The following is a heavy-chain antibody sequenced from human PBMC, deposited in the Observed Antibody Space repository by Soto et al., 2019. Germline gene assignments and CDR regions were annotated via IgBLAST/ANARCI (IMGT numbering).Heavy chain of an antibody. CDR2: ISAYNGNT. CDR3: ARDTGSGSQGYYYYGMDV. CDR1: GYTFTSYG. V-gene: IGHV1-18*01. Sequence: QVQLVQSGAEVKKAGASVKVSCKASGYTFTSYGISWVRQAPGQGLEWMGWISAYNGNTNYAQKLQGRVSMTTDTPTSTADMELRSLRSDDTAVYYCARDTGSGSQGYYYYGMDVWGQGTTVTVSS. D-gene: IGHD1-26*01. J-gene: IGHJ6*02.